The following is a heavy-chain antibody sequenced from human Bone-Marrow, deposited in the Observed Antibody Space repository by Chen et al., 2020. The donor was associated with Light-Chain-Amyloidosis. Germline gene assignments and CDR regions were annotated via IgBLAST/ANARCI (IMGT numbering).Heavy chain of an antibody. V-gene: IGHV1-3*01. Sequence: VHVVQSGPEVKKPGASVNVSCKTSGYRFSGYALHWVRQAPGQRPEWIGWINVGKGNTKYSRRLQDRVTITRDTVATTAYMELNSLKSEDTAVYYCAAAINGEYFEFWGPGTLVTVSS. CDR1: GYRFSGYA. CDR2: INVGKGNT. J-gene: IGHJ4*02. D-gene: IGHD2-8*01. CDR3: AAAINGEYFEF.